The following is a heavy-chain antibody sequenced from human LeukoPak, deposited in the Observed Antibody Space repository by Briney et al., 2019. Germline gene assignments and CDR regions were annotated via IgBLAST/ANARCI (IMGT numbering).Heavy chain of an antibody. J-gene: IGHJ6*02. V-gene: IGHV1-24*01. D-gene: IGHD3-22*01. CDR2: FDPEDGET. CDR1: GYTLTELS. Sequence: ASVKVSCKVSGYTLTELSMHWVRQAPGKGLEWMGGFDPEDGETIYAQRFQGRVTMTEDTSTDTAYMELSSLRSEDTAVYYCATGLNIDYYDSSGYYSPPRTGPDYYYGMDVWGQGTTVTVSS. CDR3: ATGLNIDYYDSSGYYSPPRTGPDYYYGMDV.